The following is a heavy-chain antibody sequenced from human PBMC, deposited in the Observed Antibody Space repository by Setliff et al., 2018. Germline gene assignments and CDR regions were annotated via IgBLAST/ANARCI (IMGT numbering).Heavy chain of an antibody. D-gene: IGHD3-9*01. CDR2: IYYSGST. CDR1: GGSISSSSYY. V-gene: IGHV4-39*07. J-gene: IGHJ6*02. Sequence: PSETLSLTCTVSGGSISSSSYYWGWIRQPPGKGLEWIGSIYYSGSTYYNPSLKSRVTISVDTSKNQFSLKLSSVTAADTAVYYCASTDYDILTGYYPYGMDVWGQGTTVTV. CDR3: ASTDYDILTGYYPYGMDV.